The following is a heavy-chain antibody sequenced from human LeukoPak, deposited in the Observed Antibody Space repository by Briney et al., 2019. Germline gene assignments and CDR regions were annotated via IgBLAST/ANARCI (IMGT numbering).Heavy chain of an antibody. Sequence: SETLSLTCTVSGGSISSYYWSWIRQPPGKGLEWIGEINHSGSTNYNPSLKSRVTISVDTSKNQFSLKLSSVTAADTAVYYCARGRRFYYDSSPLDYWGQGTLVTVSS. CDR1: GGSISSYY. V-gene: IGHV4-34*01. J-gene: IGHJ4*02. CDR3: ARGRRFYYDSSPLDY. D-gene: IGHD3-22*01. CDR2: INHSGST.